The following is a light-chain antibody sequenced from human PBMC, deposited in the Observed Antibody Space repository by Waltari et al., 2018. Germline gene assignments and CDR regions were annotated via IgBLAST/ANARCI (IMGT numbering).Light chain of an antibody. Sequence: QVVLTQSPSASASLGASVKLTCTLSSRHTTYGTAWLQQRPEKGPRCLMRFNSDGSHTKGDGIPDRFSGSSSGAERHLTIASLQSDDEADYYCQTWDTGMGVFGGGTKLTVL. CDR1: SRHTTYG. V-gene: IGLV4-69*01. J-gene: IGLJ3*02. CDR3: QTWDTGMGV. CDR2: FNSDGSH.